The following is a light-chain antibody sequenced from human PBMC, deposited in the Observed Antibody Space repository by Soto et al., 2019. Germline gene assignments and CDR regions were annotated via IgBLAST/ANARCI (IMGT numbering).Light chain of an antibody. CDR1: QSISDT. CDR2: GAS. J-gene: IGKJ1*01. V-gene: IGKV3-15*01. Sequence: DIVLTQSPGTLSVSPGGRATLSCRASQSISDTLAWYQQKPGQAPRLLIYGASTRATGIPARFSGSGSGTEFTLTISSLQSEDFAVYYCQQYNNWPSWTFGQGTKVDIK. CDR3: QQYNNWPSWT.